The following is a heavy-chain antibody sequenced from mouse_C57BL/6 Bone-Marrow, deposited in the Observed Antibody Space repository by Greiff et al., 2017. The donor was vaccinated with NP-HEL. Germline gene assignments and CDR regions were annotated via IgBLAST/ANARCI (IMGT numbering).Heavy chain of an antibody. CDR1: GYTFTSYW. CDR2: IYPGSGST. J-gene: IGHJ2*01. Sequence: VQLQQSGAELVKPGASVKMSCKASGYTFTSYWITWVKQRPGQGLEWIGDIYPGSGSTNYNEKFKSKATLTVDTSSSTAYMQLSSLPSEDSAANYSASYPNGLPSDYWGQGTTLTVSS. CDR3: ASYPNGLPSDY. D-gene: IGHD2-10*01. V-gene: IGHV1-55*01.